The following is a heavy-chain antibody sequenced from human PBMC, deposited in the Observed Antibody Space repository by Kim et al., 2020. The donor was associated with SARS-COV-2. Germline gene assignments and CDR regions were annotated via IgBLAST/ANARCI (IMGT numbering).Heavy chain of an antibody. V-gene: IGHV4-39*01. D-gene: IGHD2-2*01. CDR2: IYYSGST. J-gene: IGHJ4*02. CDR1: GGSISSSSYY. Sequence: SETLSLTCTVSGGSISSSSYYWGWIRQPPGKGLEWIGSIYYSGSTYYNPSPKSRVTISVDPSKNQSSLKLSSLTAADTAVYYCAGLGGTSLSFDSWGQGT. CDR3: AGLGGTSLSFDS.